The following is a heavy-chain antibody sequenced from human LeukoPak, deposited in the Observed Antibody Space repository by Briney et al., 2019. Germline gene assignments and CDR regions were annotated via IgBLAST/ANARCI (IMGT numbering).Heavy chain of an antibody. CDR1: DGSINSYY. Sequence: SETLSLTCSVSDGSINSYYWNWIRRPPGKGLEWIGYIYHNGNTNYSPSLKSRVTMSVDTSKNLFSLKVSSVTAADTAVYYCARGRSNYYGMDVWGQGTTVTVSS. V-gene: IGHV4-59*01. D-gene: IGHD1-26*01. CDR2: IYHNGNT. CDR3: ARGRSNYYGMDV. J-gene: IGHJ6*02.